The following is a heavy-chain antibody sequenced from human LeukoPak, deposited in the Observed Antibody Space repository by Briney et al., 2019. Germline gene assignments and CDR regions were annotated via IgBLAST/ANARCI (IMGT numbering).Heavy chain of an antibody. CDR3: AREFHGSGSLYYGMDV. CDR1: GFSLSKVW. Sequence: PGGSLRLSCTASGFSLSKVWMSWVRQAPGQGLEWVGHIKTKTDGGTTEYVAPVRGRFTISRDDSGDTLYLQMNSLRAEDTAVYYCAREFHGSGSLYYGMDVWGQGTTVTVSS. V-gene: IGHV3-15*01. CDR2: IKTKTDGGTT. J-gene: IGHJ6*02. D-gene: IGHD3-10*01.